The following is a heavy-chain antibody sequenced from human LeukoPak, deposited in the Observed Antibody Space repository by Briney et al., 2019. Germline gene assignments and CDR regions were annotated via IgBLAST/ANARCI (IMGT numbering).Heavy chain of an antibody. CDR2: INSDASST. CDR3: ARHCSSTSCFDS. J-gene: IGHJ4*02. V-gene: IGHV3-74*01. CDR1: GFTFNNNW. Sequence: GGSLRLSCAASGFTFNNNWMHWVRQVPGKGLVWVSRINSDASSTSYTDSVKGRFTISRDNAKNTLYLQMNSLRAEDTAVYYCARHCSSTSCFDSWGQGTLVTASS. D-gene: IGHD2-2*01.